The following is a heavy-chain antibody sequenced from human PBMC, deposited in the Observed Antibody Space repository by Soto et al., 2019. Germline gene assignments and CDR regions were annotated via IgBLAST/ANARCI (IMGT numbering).Heavy chain of an antibody. Sequence: TSETLSLTCTVSGGSISSGGYYWSWIRQHPGKGLEWIGYIYYSGSTYYNPSLKSRVTISVDTSKNQFSLKLSSVTAADTAVYYCARARYYDSSGYWTSAPYFDYWGQGTLVTVSS. CDR3: ARARYYDSSGYWTSAPYFDY. CDR1: GGSISSGGYY. J-gene: IGHJ4*02. V-gene: IGHV4-31*03. CDR2: IYYSGST. D-gene: IGHD3-22*01.